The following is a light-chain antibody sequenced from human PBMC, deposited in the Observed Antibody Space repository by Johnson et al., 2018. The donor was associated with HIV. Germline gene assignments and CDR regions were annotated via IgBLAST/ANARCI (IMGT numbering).Light chain of an antibody. CDR1: GSNIGSHY. V-gene: IGLV1-51*02. CDR3: GTWDNSLSIGYV. J-gene: IGLJ1*01. CDR2: END. Sequence: QSVLTQPPSVSAAPGQRVTISCSGRGSNIGSHYVSWYQQLPGTAPKLLIFENDKRPSGIPDRFSGSKSGTSATLGITGLQLGDEADYYCGTWDNSLSIGYVFGTGTKVTVL.